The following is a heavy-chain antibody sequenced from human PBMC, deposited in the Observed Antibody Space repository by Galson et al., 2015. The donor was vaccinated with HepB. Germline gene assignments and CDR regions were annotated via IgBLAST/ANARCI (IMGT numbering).Heavy chain of an antibody. CDR2: ISSSSSYI. V-gene: IGHV3-21*01. J-gene: IGHJ6*02. CDR1: GFTFSTYS. D-gene: IGHD3-9*01. Sequence: SLRLSCAASGFTFSTYSMNWVRQAPGKGLEWVSSISSSSSYIYYADSVKGRFTISRDNAKNSLYLQMNSLRAEDTAVYYCVRALVDKDYYYYGMDVWGQGTTVTVSS. CDR3: VRALVDKDYYYYGMDV.